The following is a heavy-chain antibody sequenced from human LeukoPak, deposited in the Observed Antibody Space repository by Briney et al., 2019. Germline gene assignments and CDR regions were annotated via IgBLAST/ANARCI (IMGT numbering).Heavy chain of an antibody. CDR2: ISAYNGDT. V-gene: IGHV1-18*01. J-gene: IGHJ6*03. D-gene: IGHD1-1*01. CDR3: ARTRYQQLDYFFYYMDV. Sequence: ASVKVSCKASGGTFSSYAISWVRQAPGQGLEWMGWISAYNGDTKYAQKFQGRVTLTTDTSTSTVYMELRSLRSDDTAVYFCARTRYQQLDYFFYYMDVWGAGTTVTVSS. CDR1: GGTFSSYA.